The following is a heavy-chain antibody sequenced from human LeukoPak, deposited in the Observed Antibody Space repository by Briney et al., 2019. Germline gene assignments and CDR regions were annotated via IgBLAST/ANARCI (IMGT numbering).Heavy chain of an antibody. V-gene: IGHV1-24*01. CDR1: GYTLTQLS. J-gene: IGHJ4*02. Sequence: ASVKVSCRVSGYTLTQLSMHWVRQAPGKGLEWMGGFDPEAGETIYAQKFQGRVTMTEDTSTDTAYMELSSLRSEDTAVYYCASVKAVVTATPFDYWGQGTLVTVSS. CDR2: FDPEAGET. CDR3: ASVKAVVTATPFDY. D-gene: IGHD2-21*02.